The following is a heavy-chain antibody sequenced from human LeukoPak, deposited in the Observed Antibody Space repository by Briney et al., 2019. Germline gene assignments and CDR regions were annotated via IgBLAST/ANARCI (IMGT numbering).Heavy chain of an antibody. J-gene: IGHJ3*02. CDR1: GFTFSSYA. CDR3: AKGWRAPDYCSSTSCTPEFAFDI. D-gene: IGHD2-2*01. V-gene: IGHV3-30-3*01. Sequence: GGSLRLSCAASGFTFSSYAMHWVRQAPGKGLEWVAVISYAGSNKYYADSVKGRFTISRDNSKNTLYLQMNSLRAEDTAVYYCAKGWRAPDYCSSTSCTPEFAFDIWGQGTMVTVSS. CDR2: ISYAGSNK.